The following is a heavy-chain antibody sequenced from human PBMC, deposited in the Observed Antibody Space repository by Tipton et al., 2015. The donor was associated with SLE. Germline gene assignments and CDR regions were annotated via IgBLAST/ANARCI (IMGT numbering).Heavy chain of an antibody. V-gene: IGHV4-39*07. Sequence: TLSLTCSVSGDSIKRSTYYWAWVRQPPGKGLEWNGNVYYGGSTNYNPSLKSRVTISLDTSKNQFSLNLCSVTAADTAVYYCAKLTTALSMDVWGQGTTVTVSS. D-gene: IGHD4-17*01. CDR1: GDSIKRSTYY. J-gene: IGHJ6*02. CDR2: VYYGGST. CDR3: AKLTTALSMDV.